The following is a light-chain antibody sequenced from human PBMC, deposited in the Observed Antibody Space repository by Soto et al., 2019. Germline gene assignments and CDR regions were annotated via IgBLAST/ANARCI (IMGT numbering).Light chain of an antibody. CDR1: TGSVTSGHY. J-gene: IGLJ1*01. Sequence: QAVVTQEPSLTVSPGGTVTLTCGSSTGSVTSGHYPYWFQQKPGQAPRTLIYDTSNKHSWTPARFSGSLLGGKAALTLSGAQPEDEAEYYCLLTYSGARVLGTGTKVTVL. CDR3: LLTYSGARV. V-gene: IGLV7-46*01. CDR2: DTS.